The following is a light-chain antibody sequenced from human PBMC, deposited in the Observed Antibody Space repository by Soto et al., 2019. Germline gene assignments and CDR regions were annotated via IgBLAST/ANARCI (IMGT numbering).Light chain of an antibody. CDR2: EVS. CDR1: SSDVGDYNY. Sequence: QSALTQPASVSGSPGQSITISCTGTSSDVGDYNYVSWYQQHPGKAPKLMIYEVSYRPSGVSNRFSGSKSGNTASLTISGLQAEDEADYYCSSYTSSSTPYVFGTGTKVTVL. CDR3: SSYTSSSTPYV. J-gene: IGLJ1*01. V-gene: IGLV2-14*01.